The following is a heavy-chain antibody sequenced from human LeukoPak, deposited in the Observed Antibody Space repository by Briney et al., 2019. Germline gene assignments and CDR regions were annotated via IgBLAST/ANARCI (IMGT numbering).Heavy chain of an antibody. V-gene: IGHV4-61*05. J-gene: IGHJ6*02. CDR3: ARVGPRSSSWQYYYGMDV. Sequence: SETLSLTCTVSGGSISSSSYYWGWIRQPPGKGLEWIGYIYYSGSTNYNPSLKSRVTISVDTSKNQFSLKLSSVTAADTAVYYCARVGPRSSSWQYYYGMDVWGQGTTVTVSS. D-gene: IGHD6-13*01. CDR2: IYYSGST. CDR1: GGSISSSSYY.